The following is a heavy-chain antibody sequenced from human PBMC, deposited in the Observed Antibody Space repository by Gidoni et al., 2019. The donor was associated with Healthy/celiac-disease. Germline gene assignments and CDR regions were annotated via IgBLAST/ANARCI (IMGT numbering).Heavy chain of an antibody. CDR2: SIPIVGTA. V-gene: IGHV1-69*01. D-gene: IGHD2-15*01. CDR1: GGTFSSYA. J-gene: IGHJ6*02. CDR3: AGHSTVDIVVVVAARGDYYYYGMDV. Sequence: QVQLVQSGAAVTKPGSSVKVSCKASGGTFSSYAISWVRQAPGQGLEWMGGSIPIVGTANYAQKFQGRVTITADESTSTAYMELSSLRSEDTAVYYCAGHSTVDIVVVVAARGDYYYYGMDVWGQGTTVTVSS.